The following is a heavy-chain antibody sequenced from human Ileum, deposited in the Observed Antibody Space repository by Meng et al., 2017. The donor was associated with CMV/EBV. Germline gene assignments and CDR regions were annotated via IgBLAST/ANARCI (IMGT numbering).Heavy chain of an antibody. CDR1: GFTFSSFG. J-gene: IGHJ4*02. CDR2: ISFDGNYI. V-gene: IGHV3-30*03. CDR3: TRYCGGDCYRGNY. Sequence: ASGFTFSSFGTHWVRQAPGKGLEWVAGISFDGNYIRYADSVRDRFTISRDNSKSTLFLQMNSLRTEDTAVYYSTRYCGGDCYRGNYWGQGTLVTVSS. D-gene: IGHD2-21*02.